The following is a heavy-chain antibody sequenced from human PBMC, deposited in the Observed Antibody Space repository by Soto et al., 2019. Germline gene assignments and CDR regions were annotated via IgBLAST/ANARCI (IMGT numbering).Heavy chain of an antibody. CDR3: ARDVGDYDSSGYSYHDAFDI. J-gene: IGHJ3*02. Sequence: SETLSLTCTVSGGSISSYYWSWIRQPPGKGLEWIGYIYYSGSTNYNPSLKSRVTISVDTSKNQFSLKLSSVTAADTAVYYCARDVGDYDSSGYSYHDAFDIWGQGTMVTVSS. V-gene: IGHV4-59*01. CDR1: GGSISSYY. D-gene: IGHD3-22*01. CDR2: IYYSGST.